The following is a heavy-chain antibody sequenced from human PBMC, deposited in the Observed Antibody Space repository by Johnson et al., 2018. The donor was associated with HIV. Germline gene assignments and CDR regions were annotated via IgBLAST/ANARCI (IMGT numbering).Heavy chain of an antibody. CDR3: AKSIAARIVGYSFDI. D-gene: IGHD6-6*01. CDR1: GFTFSRYG. CDR2: ISGGCT. Sequence: VQLVESGGGVVQVGRSLRLSCEASGFTFSRYGMHWVRQAPGKGLEWVSSISGGCTYYADSRKGRFTISRDNSKNTLHLQMNSLRAEDTAVYYCAKSIAARIVGYSFDIWGQGTMVTVSS. V-gene: IGHV3-38-3*01. J-gene: IGHJ3*02.